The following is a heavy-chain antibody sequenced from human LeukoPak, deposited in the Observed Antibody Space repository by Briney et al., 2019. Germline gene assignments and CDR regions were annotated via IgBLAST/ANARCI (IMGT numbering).Heavy chain of an antibody. CDR3: AKDMGQFQHFDY. V-gene: IGHV3-30*02. CDR1: GFTFSSYG. J-gene: IGHJ4*02. Sequence: GGSLRLSCAASGFTFSSYGMHWVRQAPGKGLEWVAFIRYDGSNKYYADSVKGRFTISRDNSKNTLYLQMNSLRAEDTAVYYCAKDMGQFQHFDYWGQGTLVTVSS. D-gene: IGHD3-16*01. CDR2: IRYDGSNK.